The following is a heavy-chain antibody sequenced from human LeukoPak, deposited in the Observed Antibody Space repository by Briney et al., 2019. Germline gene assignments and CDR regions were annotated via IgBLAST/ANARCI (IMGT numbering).Heavy chain of an antibody. CDR1: GGSFSGYY. Sequence: SETLSLTCAVYGGSFSGYYWSWIRQPPGKGLEWIGEINHSGSTNYNPSLKSRVTISVDTSKNQFSLKLSSVTAADTAVYYCARGLSGHHYYYYYGMDVWGQGTTVTVSS. D-gene: IGHD2-8*02. CDR2: INHSGST. CDR3: ARGLSGHHYYYYYGMDV. J-gene: IGHJ6*02. V-gene: IGHV4-34*01.